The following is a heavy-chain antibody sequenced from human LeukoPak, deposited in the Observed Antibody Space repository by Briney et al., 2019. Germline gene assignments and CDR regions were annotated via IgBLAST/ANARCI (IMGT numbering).Heavy chain of an antibody. CDR1: GFTVSSNY. J-gene: IGHJ5*02. Sequence: GGSLRLSCAASGFTVSSNYMSWVRQAPGKGLEWVSVIYSSGSTYYADSVKGRFTISRDNSKNTLYLQMNSLRAEDTAVYYCASSSTGWFDPWGQGTLVTVSS. CDR2: IYSSGST. V-gene: IGHV3-66*02. D-gene: IGHD6-6*01. CDR3: ASSSTGWFDP.